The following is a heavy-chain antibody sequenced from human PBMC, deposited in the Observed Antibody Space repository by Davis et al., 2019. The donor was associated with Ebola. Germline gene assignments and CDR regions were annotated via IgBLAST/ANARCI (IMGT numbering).Heavy chain of an antibody. Sequence: GESLKISCAASGFTFSSYWMHWLRQAPGKGLVWVSRINSDGSSTSYADSVKGRFTISRDNAKNTLYLQMNSLRAEDTAVYYCARGYAWFSDYWGQGTLVTVSS. CDR3: ARGYAWFSDY. D-gene: IGHD3-10*01. CDR1: GFTFSSYW. V-gene: IGHV3-74*01. CDR2: INSDGSST. J-gene: IGHJ4*02.